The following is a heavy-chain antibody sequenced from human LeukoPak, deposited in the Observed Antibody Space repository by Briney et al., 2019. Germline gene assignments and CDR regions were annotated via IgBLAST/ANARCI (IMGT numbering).Heavy chain of an antibody. Sequence: KTSETLSLTCTVSGGSISGYYWSWIRQPPGKGLEWIGYIYYSGSTNYNPSLKSRVTISVDTSENRFSLKLSSVTAADTAVYYCARAHMITSYYYYYYMDVWGKGTTVTVSS. J-gene: IGHJ6*03. D-gene: IGHD3-16*01. CDR2: IYYSGST. CDR1: GGSISGYY. CDR3: ARAHMITSYYYYYYMDV. V-gene: IGHV4-59*01.